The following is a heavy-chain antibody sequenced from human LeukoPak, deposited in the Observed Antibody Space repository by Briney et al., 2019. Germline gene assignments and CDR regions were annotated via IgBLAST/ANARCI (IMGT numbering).Heavy chain of an antibody. CDR3: ARSHVVPAADFEY. J-gene: IGHJ4*02. V-gene: IGHV3-30-3*01. CDR2: ISYDGSNK. Sequence: GGSLRLSCAASGFTFSSYAMHWVRQAPGKGLEWVAVISYDGSNKYYADSVKGRFTISRDNSKNTLYLQMNSLRAEDTAVYYCARSHVVPAADFEYWGQGTLVPVSS. CDR1: GFTFSSYA. D-gene: IGHD2-2*01.